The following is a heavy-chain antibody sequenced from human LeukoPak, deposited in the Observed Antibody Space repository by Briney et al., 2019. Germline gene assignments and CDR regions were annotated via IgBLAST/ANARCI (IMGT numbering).Heavy chain of an antibody. Sequence: SETLSLTCTVSGGSISSSSYYWGWIRQPPGTGLEWIGSIYYSGSTYYNPSLKSRVTISVDTSKNQFSLKLSSVTAADTAVYYCARDIVGATYFDYWGRGTLVTVSS. D-gene: IGHD1-26*01. CDR2: IYYSGST. CDR1: GGSISSSSYY. J-gene: IGHJ4*02. CDR3: ARDIVGATYFDY. V-gene: IGHV4-39*07.